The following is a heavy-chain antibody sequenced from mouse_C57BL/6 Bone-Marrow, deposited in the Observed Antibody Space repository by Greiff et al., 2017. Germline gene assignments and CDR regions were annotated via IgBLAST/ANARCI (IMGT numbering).Heavy chain of an antibody. J-gene: IGHJ4*01. CDR3: ARRRDAVDY. CDR1: GYAFTNYL. Sequence: VQLQQSGAELVRPGTSVKVSCKASGYAFTNYLIEWVKQRPGQGLEWIGVINPGSGGTNYNEKFKGKATLTADKSSSTAYMQLSSLTSEDSAVYFCARRRDAVDYWGQGTTVTVSS. V-gene: IGHV1-54*01. CDR2: INPGSGGT.